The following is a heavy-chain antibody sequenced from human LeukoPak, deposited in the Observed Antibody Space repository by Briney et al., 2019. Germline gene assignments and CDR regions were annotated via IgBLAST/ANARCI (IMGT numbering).Heavy chain of an antibody. CDR1: GFTFSSYE. V-gene: IGHV3-48*03. Sequence: GGSLRLSCAASGFTFSSYEMNWVRQAPGMGLEWVSYISTSGSSIFYADSVKGRFTISRDNAKNSLYLQMSSLRAEDTAVYYCARRPDYYYFYMDVWGKGTTVTISS. CDR2: ISTSGSSI. D-gene: IGHD1-14*01. J-gene: IGHJ6*03. CDR3: ARRPDYYYFYMDV.